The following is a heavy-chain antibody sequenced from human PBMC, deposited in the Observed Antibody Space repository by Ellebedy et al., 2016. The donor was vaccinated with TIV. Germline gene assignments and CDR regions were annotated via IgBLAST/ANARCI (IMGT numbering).Heavy chain of an antibody. CDR2: INPSGGST. CDR3: ARARDSSGYYSGITFDI. D-gene: IGHD3-22*01. CDR1: GYTFTSYY. Sequence: AASVKVSCKASGYTFTSYYMHWVRQAPGQGLEWMGIINPSGGSTSYAQKFQGRVTMTRDTSTSTVYMELSSLRSEDTAVYYCARARDSSGYYSGITFDIWGQGTMVTVSS. V-gene: IGHV1-46*01. J-gene: IGHJ3*02.